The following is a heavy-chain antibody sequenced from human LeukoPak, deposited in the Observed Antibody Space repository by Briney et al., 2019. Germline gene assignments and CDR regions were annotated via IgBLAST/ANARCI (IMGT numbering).Heavy chain of an antibody. D-gene: IGHD2-21*02. CDR3: ARGQGVTYWYFDL. Sequence: SETLSLTCTVSGGSISSYYWSWIRQPPGEGPGWVGYIYYSGSTNYNPSLKSRVTISVDTSKNQFSLKLSSVTAADTAVYYCARGQGVTYWYFDLWGRGTLVTVSS. J-gene: IGHJ2*01. CDR2: IYYSGST. CDR1: GGSISSYY. V-gene: IGHV4-59*01.